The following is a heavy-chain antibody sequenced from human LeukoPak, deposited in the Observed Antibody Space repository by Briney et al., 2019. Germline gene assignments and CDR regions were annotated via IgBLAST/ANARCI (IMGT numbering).Heavy chain of an antibody. D-gene: IGHD3-10*01. CDR2: IYHSGST. CDR3: AGVWFGEFYRRFDP. CDR1: GYSISSGYY. J-gene: IGHJ5*02. V-gene: IGHV4-38-2*02. Sequence: SETLSLTCTVSGYSISSGYYWGWIRQPPGKGLERIGSIYHSGSTYYNPSLKSRVTISVDTSKNQFSLKLSSVTAADTAVYYCAGVWFGEFYRRFDPWGQGTLVTVSS.